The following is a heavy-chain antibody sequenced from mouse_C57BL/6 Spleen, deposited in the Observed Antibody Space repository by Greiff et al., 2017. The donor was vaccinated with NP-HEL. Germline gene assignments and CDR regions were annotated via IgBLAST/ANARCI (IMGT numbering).Heavy chain of an antibody. J-gene: IGHJ2*01. Sequence: QVQLQQSGAELVRPGSSVKLSCKASGYTFTSYWMHWVKQRPIQGLEWIGNIDPSDSETHYNQKFKDKATLTVDKSSSTAYMQLSSLTSEDSAVYYCARVGGYYGSSYGNYFDYWGQGTTLTVSS. CDR3: ARVGGYYGSSYGNYFDY. CDR1: GYTFTSYW. D-gene: IGHD1-1*01. CDR2: IDPSDSET. V-gene: IGHV1-52*01.